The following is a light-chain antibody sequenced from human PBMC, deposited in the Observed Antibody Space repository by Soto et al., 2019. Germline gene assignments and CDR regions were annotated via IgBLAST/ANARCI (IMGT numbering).Light chain of an antibody. Sequence: EIVLTQSPGTLSLSPGERATLSCRASQSVSSSYLAWYQQKPGQAPRLLIYGASSRATDIPDRVSGSGSGTDFTLTISRLEPEDFAVYYCQEYGSSRTFGQGTNVEIK. J-gene: IGKJ1*01. CDR2: GAS. CDR1: QSVSSSY. CDR3: QEYGSSRT. V-gene: IGKV3-20*01.